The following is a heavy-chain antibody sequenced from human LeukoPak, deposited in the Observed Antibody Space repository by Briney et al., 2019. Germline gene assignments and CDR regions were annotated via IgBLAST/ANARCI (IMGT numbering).Heavy chain of an antibody. J-gene: IGHJ4*02. CDR1: GFTFSSYW. D-gene: IGHD6-13*01. V-gene: IGHV3-7*01. CDR3: AIIPRAAAGPSARSPFHY. CDR2: IKQDGSGK. Sequence: GGSLRLSCEVSGFTFSSYWMNWVRQAPGKGLEWVANIKQDGSGKYYVDSVKGRFTISRDNAKNSLYLQMNSLRAEDTAVYYCAIIPRAAAGPSARSPFHYWGQGTLVTVSS.